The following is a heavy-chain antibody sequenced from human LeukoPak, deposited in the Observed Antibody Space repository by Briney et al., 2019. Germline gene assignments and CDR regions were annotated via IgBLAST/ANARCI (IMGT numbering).Heavy chain of an antibody. D-gene: IGHD6-6*01. J-gene: IGHJ6*03. CDR1: GFIFSSYW. CDR3: ARVEQLVLLRYYYYYMDV. V-gene: IGHV3-7*01. Sequence: GGSLRLSCAASGFIFSSYWMSWVRQAPGKGLEWVANIKQDGSEKYYVDSVKGRFTISRDNAKNSLYLQMNSLRAEDTAVYYCARVEQLVLLRYYYYYMDVWGKGTTVTVSS. CDR2: IKQDGSEK.